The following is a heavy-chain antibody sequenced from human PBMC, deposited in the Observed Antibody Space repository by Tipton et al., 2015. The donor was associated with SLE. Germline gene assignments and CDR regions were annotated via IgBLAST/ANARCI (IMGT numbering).Heavy chain of an antibody. Sequence: TLSLTCNVSDGSITTYHFNWLRQPPGKGLEWIGYIYYSGSTNYNPSLKSRVTISVDTSKNQFSLKLSSVTAADTAVYYCARDSPGDFDWFDAFDIWGQGTMVTVSS. CDR2: IYYSGST. D-gene: IGHD3-9*01. CDR3: ARDSPGDFDWFDAFDI. CDR1: DGSITTYH. V-gene: IGHV4-59*01. J-gene: IGHJ3*02.